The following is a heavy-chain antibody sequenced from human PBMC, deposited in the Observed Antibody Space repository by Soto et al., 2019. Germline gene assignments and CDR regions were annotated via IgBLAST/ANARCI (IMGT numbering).Heavy chain of an antibody. J-gene: IGHJ4*02. CDR3: ARAAIYYDSSGYYSQFGPTVDY. CDR1: GYSFTSYW. V-gene: IGHV5-51*01. Sequence: EVQLVQSGAEVKKPGESLKISCKGSGYSFTSYWIGWVRQMPGKGLEWMGIIYPGDSDTRYSPSFQGQVTISADKSISTAYLQWSSLKASDTAMYYCARAAIYYDSSGYYSQFGPTVDYWGQGTLVTVSS. CDR2: IYPGDSDT. D-gene: IGHD3-22*01.